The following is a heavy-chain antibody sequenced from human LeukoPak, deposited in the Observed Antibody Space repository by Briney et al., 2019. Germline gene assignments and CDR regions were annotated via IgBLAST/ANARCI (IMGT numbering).Heavy chain of an antibody. CDR3: AREIGITGTQDWDGWFDP. J-gene: IGHJ5*02. D-gene: IGHD1-7*01. Sequence: GGSLRLSCAASGFTFSSYGMHWVRQAPGKGLEWVAVIWYDGSNKYYADSVKGRFTISRDNSKNTLYLQMNSLRAEDTAVYYCAREIGITGTQDWDGWFDPWGKGTLVTVSS. CDR1: GFTFSSYG. CDR2: IWYDGSNK. V-gene: IGHV3-33*01.